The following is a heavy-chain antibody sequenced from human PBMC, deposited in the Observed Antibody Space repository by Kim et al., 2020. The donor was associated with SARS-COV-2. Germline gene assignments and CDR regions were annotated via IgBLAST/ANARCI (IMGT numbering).Heavy chain of an antibody. Sequence: GGSLRLSCAASGFTFSSYGMHWVRQAPGKGLEWVAVIWYDGSNKYYADSVKGRFTISRDNSKNTLYLQMNSLRAEDTAVYYCARVPTPFCSSTSCSLQGFDPWGQGTLVTVSS. J-gene: IGHJ5*02. V-gene: IGHV3-33*01. D-gene: IGHD2-2*01. CDR2: IWYDGSNK. CDR3: ARVPTPFCSSTSCSLQGFDP. CDR1: GFTFSSYG.